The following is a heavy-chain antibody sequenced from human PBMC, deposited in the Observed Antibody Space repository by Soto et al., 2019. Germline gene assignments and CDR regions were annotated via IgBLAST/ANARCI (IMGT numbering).Heavy chain of an antibody. J-gene: IGHJ4*02. Sequence: SVKVSCKASGGTFSSYSISWVRQAPGQGLEWMGGIIPIFGTANYAQKFQGRVTITADESTSTAYMELSSLRSEDTAVYYCAILYSSSPPYYPIGYWGKGTLVTVSA. CDR1: GGTFSSYS. CDR3: AILYSSSPPYYPIGY. D-gene: IGHD3-22*01. V-gene: IGHV1-69*13. CDR2: IIPIFGTA.